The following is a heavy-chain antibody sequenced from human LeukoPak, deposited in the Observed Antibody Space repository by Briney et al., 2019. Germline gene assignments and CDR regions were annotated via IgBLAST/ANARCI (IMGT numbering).Heavy chain of an antibody. CDR1: GGSISSGDYY. D-gene: IGHD3-10*01. V-gene: IGHV4-31*01. CDR2: IYYSGSS. J-gene: IGHJ4*02. Sequence: SETLSLTCTVSGGSISSGDYYWSWIRQHPEKGLEWIGYIYYSGSSYYNPSLDSQVTISVDTSKNQFSLKLSPVTAADTAVYYCARGPSGSQYYFDSWGQGTLVSVSS. CDR3: ARGPSGSQYYFDS.